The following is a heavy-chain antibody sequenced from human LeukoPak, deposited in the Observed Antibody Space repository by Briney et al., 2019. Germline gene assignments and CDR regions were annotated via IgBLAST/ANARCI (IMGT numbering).Heavy chain of an antibody. J-gene: IGHJ6*02. CDR2: IYYSVST. D-gene: IGHD1-14*01. CDR3: ARRQPVWDYYGLDV. CDR1: GGSISSYY. Sequence: PSETLSLTCTVSGGSISSYYWSWIRQPPGKGLEWIGYIYYSVSTNYNPSLKSRVTMSVDTSKNQVSLKLSSVTAADTAVYYCARRQPVWDYYGLDVWGQGTTVNVFS. V-gene: IGHV4-59*01.